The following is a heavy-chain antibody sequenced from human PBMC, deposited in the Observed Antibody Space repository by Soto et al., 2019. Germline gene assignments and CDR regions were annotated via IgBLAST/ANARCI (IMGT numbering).Heavy chain of an antibody. J-gene: IGHJ6*02. Sequence: QVQLVESGGGVVQPGRSLRLSCAASGFTFSSYGMHWVRQAPGKGLEWVAVISYDGSKEFYADSVKGRFTISRDNSKNTLYLQMNSLRAEDTAVYYCAKDLRLWSKDYYYYGMDVWGQETTVTVSS. CDR3: AKDLRLWSKDYYYYGMDV. V-gene: IGHV3-30*18. CDR1: GFTFSSYG. D-gene: IGHD5-18*01. CDR2: ISYDGSKE.